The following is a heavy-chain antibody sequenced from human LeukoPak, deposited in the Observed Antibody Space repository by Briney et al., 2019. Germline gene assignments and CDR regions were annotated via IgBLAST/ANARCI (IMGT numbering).Heavy chain of an antibody. CDR2: IDPSDSYA. J-gene: IGHJ6*04. V-gene: IGHV5-10-1*01. Sequence: GESLKISCKGSGYSFTSYWISWVRQMPGKGLEWMGRIDPSDSYANYSPSFQGHVTISADKSISTAYLQWSSLKASDTAMCYCASPGNQLPPLGYYGMDVWGKGTTVTVSS. CDR1: GYSFTSYW. D-gene: IGHD2-2*01. CDR3: ASPGNQLPPLGYYGMDV.